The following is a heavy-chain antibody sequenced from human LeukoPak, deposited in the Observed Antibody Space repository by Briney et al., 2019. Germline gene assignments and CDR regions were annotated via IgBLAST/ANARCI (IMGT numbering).Heavy chain of an antibody. CDR3: GRWGIEAAIDY. D-gene: IGHD2-2*01. CDR2: ISGSGGST. CDR1: GITLSNYG. J-gene: IGHJ4*02. V-gene: IGHV3-23*01. Sequence: GGSLRLSCAVSGITLSNYGMSWVRQAPGKGPEWVAGISGSGGSTNYADSVKGRFTISRDNVKNSLYLLMNSLRAEDTAVYYCGRWGIEAAIDYWGQGTLVTVSS.